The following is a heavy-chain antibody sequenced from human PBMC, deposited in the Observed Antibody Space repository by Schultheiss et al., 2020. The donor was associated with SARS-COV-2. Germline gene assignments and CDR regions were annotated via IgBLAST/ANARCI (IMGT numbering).Heavy chain of an antibody. D-gene: IGHD3-22*01. CDR3: AKGAYDSSGYYSVADAFDI. J-gene: IGHJ3*02. V-gene: IGHV3-74*01. Sequence: GGSLRLSCAASGFTFSSYWMHWVRQAPGKGLVWVSGISWNSGSIGYADSVKGRFTISRDNAKNSLYLQMNSLRAEDTAVYYCAKGAYDSSGYYSVADAFDIWGQGTMVTVSS. CDR2: ISWNSGSI. CDR1: GFTFSSYW.